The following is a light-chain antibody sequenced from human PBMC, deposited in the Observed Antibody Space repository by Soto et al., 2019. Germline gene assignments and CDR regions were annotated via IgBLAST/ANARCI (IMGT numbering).Light chain of an antibody. V-gene: IGKV3D-15*01. CDR2: GAS. CDR1: QDINIY. CDR3: QQYNNWPLT. J-gene: IGKJ4*01. Sequence: EIVMTQSPATLSVSPGERATLSCRANQDINIYLAWYQQKPGQAPRLLISGASTMATGIPDRFSGSGSGTEFTLTISSLQSEDFAVYYCQQYNNWPLTFGGGTNVEVK.